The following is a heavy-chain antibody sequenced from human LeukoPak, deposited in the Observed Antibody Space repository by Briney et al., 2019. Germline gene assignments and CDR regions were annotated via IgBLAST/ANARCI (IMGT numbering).Heavy chain of an antibody. Sequence: ASVKVSCKASGYTFTSYGISWVRQAPGQGLEWMGGIMPMFGKTNYAQKFQGRVTTTADKATSTAYMELSSLRSEDTAVYYCAGGRTDIVVVPATLRNYYFDYWGQGTLVTVSS. CDR2: IMPMFGKT. J-gene: IGHJ4*02. V-gene: IGHV1-69*06. D-gene: IGHD2-2*01. CDR1: GYTFTSYG. CDR3: AGGRTDIVVVPATLRNYYFDY.